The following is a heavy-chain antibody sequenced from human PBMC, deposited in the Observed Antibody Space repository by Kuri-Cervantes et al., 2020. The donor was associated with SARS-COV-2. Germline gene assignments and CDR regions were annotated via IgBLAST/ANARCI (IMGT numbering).Heavy chain of an antibody. J-gene: IGHJ6*03. D-gene: IGHD5-24*01. CDR2: ITHRGDT. CDR3: ARGPGYNGYYYMDV. CDR1: GGSISSTSSY. Sequence: SETLSLTCTVSGGSISSTSSYWAWIRQPPGKGLERIGEITHRGDTIYNMSLKSRVTISVDTSKKQFSLDLRSVTAADTAIYYCARGPGYNGYYYMDVWGNGTTVTVSS. V-gene: IGHV4-39*07.